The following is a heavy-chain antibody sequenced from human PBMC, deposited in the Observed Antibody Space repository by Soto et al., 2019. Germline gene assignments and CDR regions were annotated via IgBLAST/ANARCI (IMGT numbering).Heavy chain of an antibody. CDR2: ISSSSSTI. D-gene: IGHD5-18*01. J-gene: IGHJ4*02. Sequence: GSLRLSCAASGFTFGSCSMNWVRQAPGKGLEWVSYISSSSSTIYYADSVEGRFTISRDNAKNSLDLQMNSLRAEDTAVYYCAKDGGYSYGPYDYWGQGTLVTVSS. V-gene: IGHV3-48*01. CDR3: AKDGGYSYGPYDY. CDR1: GFTFGSCS.